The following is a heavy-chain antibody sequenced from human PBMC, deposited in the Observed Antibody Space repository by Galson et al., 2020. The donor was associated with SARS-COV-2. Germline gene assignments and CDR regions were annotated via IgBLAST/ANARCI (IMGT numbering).Heavy chain of an antibody. CDR1: GGSLRGYY. D-gene: IGHD3-10*01. CDR3: ASNPSGSL. J-gene: IGHJ4*02. CDR2: INHSGTT. Sequence: SQASETLSLTCAVYGGSLRGYYWSWIRQPPGKGLEWIGEINHSGTTNYNPSLKSRVTISVDTSKNQFSLNLSSVTAADTGVYYCASNPSGSLWGQGIPVVVSS. V-gene: IGHV4-34*01.